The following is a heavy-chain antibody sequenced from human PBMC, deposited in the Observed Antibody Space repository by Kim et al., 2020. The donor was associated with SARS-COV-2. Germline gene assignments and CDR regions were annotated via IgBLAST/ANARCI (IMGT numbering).Heavy chain of an antibody. D-gene: IGHD2-15*01. V-gene: IGHV3-21*01. J-gene: IGHJ4*02. Sequence: GGSLRLSCAASGFTFSSYSMNWVRQTPGKGLEWVSSISRSSSYKYYADLVKGRFTISRDNAKNLLYLQMNSLRAEDTAVYYCARGWWTLDFPFDYWGQGTLVTVSS. CDR2: ISRSSSYK. CDR1: GFTFSSYS. CDR3: ARGWWTLDFPFDY.